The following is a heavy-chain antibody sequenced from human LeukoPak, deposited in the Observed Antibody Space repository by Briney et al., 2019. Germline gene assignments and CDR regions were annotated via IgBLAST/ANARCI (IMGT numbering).Heavy chain of an antibody. CDR1: EYSFATYW. Sequence: GGSLKISCKGSEYSFATYWIGWVRQMPGQGLEWMGIVFPGDSDTRYSPSFQGQVTISADKSISTAYLQWSSLKASDTAIYYCASEYCSGGNCYFDYWGQGTLVTVSS. J-gene: IGHJ4*02. CDR2: VFPGDSDT. CDR3: ASEYCSGGNCYFDY. D-gene: IGHD2-15*01. V-gene: IGHV5-51*01.